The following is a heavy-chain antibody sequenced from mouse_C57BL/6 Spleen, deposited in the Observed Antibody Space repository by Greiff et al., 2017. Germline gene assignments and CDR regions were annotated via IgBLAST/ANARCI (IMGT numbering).Heavy chain of an antibody. J-gene: IGHJ4*01. CDR1: GFTFSSYA. Sequence: EVMLVESGGGLVKPGGSLKLSCAASGFTFSSYAMSWVRQTPEKRLEWVATISDGGSYTYYPDNVKGRFTISRYNAKNNLYLQMSHLKSEDTAMYYCASYGSSPPMDYWGQGTSVTVSS. CDR3: ASYGSSPPMDY. V-gene: IGHV5-4*03. CDR2: ISDGGSYT. D-gene: IGHD1-1*01.